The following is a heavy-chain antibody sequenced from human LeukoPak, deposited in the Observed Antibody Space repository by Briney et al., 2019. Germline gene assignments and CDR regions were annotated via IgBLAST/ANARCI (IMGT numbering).Heavy chain of an antibody. D-gene: IGHD3-22*01. CDR1: GFTFDDYA. CDR2: ISWNSGSI. Sequence: GRSLRLSCAASGFTFDDYAMHWVRQAPGKGLGWDSGISWNSGSIGYADSVKGRFTISRDNAKNSLYLQMNSLRAEDTALYYCAKDMGPTYYYDSSGSNYYYYYGMDVWGQGTTVTVSS. J-gene: IGHJ6*02. V-gene: IGHV3-9*01. CDR3: AKDMGPTYYYDSSGSNYYYYYGMDV.